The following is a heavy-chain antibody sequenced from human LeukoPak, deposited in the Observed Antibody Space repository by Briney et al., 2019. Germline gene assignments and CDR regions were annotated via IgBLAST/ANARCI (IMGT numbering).Heavy chain of an antibody. Sequence: GGSLRLSCAASAFTFSSYGMHWVRQAPGKGLEWVAFIRYDGSNKYYADSVKGRFTISRDNAKNSLYLQMNSLRAGDTAVHYCARTIEMATISYFDYWGQGTLVTVSS. CDR3: ARTIEMATISYFDY. D-gene: IGHD5-24*01. CDR2: IRYDGSNK. J-gene: IGHJ4*02. CDR1: AFTFSSYG. V-gene: IGHV3-30*02.